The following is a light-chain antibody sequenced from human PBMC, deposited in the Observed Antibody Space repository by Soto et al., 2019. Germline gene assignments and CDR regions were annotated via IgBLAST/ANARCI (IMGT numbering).Light chain of an antibody. CDR1: QSVSSN. Sequence: EIVMTQSPATLSVSPGERVTLSCRASQSVSSNLAWYQQKPGQTPRLLIYDASTVATGIPARFSGSGSGTEFTLTISSLQSEDFAVYYCQQYHNWPRTFGQGTKVEIK. J-gene: IGKJ1*01. CDR3: QQYHNWPRT. CDR2: DAS. V-gene: IGKV3-15*01.